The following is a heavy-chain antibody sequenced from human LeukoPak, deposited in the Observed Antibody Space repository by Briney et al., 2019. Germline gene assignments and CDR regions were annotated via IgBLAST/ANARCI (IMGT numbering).Heavy chain of an antibody. J-gene: IGHJ6*02. CDR3: ARDARTTVTTGLLDPDLYYGMDI. CDR1: GYTFTSYG. V-gene: IGHV1-18*01. CDR2: ISAYNGNT. Sequence: ASVKVSCKASGYTFTSYGISWVRQAPGQGLEWMGWISAYNGNTNYARKLQGRVTMTTDTSTSTAYMELRSLRSDDTAVYYCARDARTTVTTGLLDPDLYYGMDIWGQGTTVTVSS. D-gene: IGHD4-17*01.